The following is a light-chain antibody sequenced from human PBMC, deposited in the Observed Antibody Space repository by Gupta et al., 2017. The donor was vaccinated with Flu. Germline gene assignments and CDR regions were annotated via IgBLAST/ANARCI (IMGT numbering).Light chain of an antibody. CDR2: QDT. Sequence: PGQTASIICSGERLGGNFVSWYQQKAGQSPVLVIYQDTKRPSGIPERFSGSTSGNTATLTITGTQPLDEADYYCQAWDSTTAVVFGGGTQLTVL. CDR1: RLGGNF. CDR3: QAWDSTTAVV. V-gene: IGLV3-1*01. J-gene: IGLJ2*01.